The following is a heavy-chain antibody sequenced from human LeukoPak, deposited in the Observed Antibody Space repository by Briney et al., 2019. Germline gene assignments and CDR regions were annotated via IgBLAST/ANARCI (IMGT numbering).Heavy chain of an antibody. CDR1: GGSISSYY. D-gene: IGHD3-10*01. CDR3: AGGFPSTHNWFDP. Sequence: SETLSLTCTVSGGSISSYYWSWIRQPPGKGLECVGYIYYSGSTNYNPSLKSRVTISVDTSKNQFSLKLSSVTAADTAVYYCAGGFPSTHNWFDPWGQGTLVTVSS. CDR2: IYYSGST. J-gene: IGHJ5*02. V-gene: IGHV4-59*01.